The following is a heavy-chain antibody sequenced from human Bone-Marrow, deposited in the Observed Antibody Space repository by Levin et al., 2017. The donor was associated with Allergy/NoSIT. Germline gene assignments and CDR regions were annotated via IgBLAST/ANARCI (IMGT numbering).Heavy chain of an antibody. J-gene: IGHJ6*03. Sequence: SETLSLTCAVYGGSFSGYYWSWIRQPPGKGLEWIGEINHSGSTNYNPSLKSRVTISVDTSKNQFSLKLSSVTAADTAVYYCASGSVAVRGPYYYYMDVWGKGTTVTVSS. D-gene: IGHD6-19*01. CDR1: GGSFSGYY. V-gene: IGHV4-34*01. CDR3: ASGSVAVRGPYYYYMDV. CDR2: INHSGST.